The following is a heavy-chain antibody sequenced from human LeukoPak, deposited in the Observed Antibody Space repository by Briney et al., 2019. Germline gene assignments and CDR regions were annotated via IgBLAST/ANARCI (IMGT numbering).Heavy chain of an antibody. J-gene: IGHJ4*02. Sequence: GGSLRLSCAASGFTYDDYAMHWVRQVPGKGLEWVSLISWNSRTISYADSVKGRFSISRDNAKNSLYLQMNSLRAEDTALYYCVQGPYLDYWGQGTLVTVSS. V-gene: IGHV3-9*01. D-gene: IGHD2-21*01. CDR1: GFTYDDYA. CDR2: ISWNSRTI. CDR3: VQGPYLDY.